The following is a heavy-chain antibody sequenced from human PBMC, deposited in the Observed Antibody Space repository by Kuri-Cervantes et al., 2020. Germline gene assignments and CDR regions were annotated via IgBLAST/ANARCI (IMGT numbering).Heavy chain of an antibody. V-gene: IGHV3-74*01. CDR2: INSDGSST. CDR3: AKSLAAAGTRSYYFDY. D-gene: IGHD6-13*01. CDR1: GFTFSSYW. Sequence: GGSLRLSCAASGFTFSSYWMHWVRQAPGKGLVWVSRINSDGSSTSYADSVKGRFTISRDNAKNTLYLQMNSLRAEDTALYYCAKSLAAAGTRSYYFDYWGQGTLVTVSS. J-gene: IGHJ4*02.